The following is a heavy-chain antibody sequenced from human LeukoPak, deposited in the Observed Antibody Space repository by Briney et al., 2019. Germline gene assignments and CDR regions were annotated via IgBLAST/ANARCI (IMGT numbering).Heavy chain of an antibody. CDR2: IIPIFGTA. Sequence: GASVKVSCKASGGTFSSYAISWVRQAPGQGLEWMGGIIPIFGTANYAQKFQGRVTITADESTSTAYMERSSLRSEDTAVYYCASTHSSIAAAGTFNYWGQGTLVTVSS. CDR3: ASTHSSIAAAGTFNY. J-gene: IGHJ4*02. V-gene: IGHV1-69*13. CDR1: GGTFSSYA. D-gene: IGHD6-13*01.